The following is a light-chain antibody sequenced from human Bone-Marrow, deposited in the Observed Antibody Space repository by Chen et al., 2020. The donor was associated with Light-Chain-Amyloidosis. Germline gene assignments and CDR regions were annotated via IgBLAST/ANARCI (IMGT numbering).Light chain of an antibody. CDR1: SSDVGAYNY. CDR3: TSYAGGHTLPV. CDR2: EVN. Sequence: QSALTQPPSASGSPGQSITISCTGTSSDVGAYNYVSWYQQHPGKAPKLMIYEVNKRSSGVPVRFSGSTSGNTASLPVSWLQAEDEADYYCTSYAGGHTLPVFGVGTSLTVL. V-gene: IGLV2-8*01. J-gene: IGLJ2*01.